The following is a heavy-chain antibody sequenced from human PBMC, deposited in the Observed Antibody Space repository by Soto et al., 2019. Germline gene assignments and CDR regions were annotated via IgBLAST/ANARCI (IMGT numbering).Heavy chain of an antibody. CDR3: VKDESINWYSGHFRH. Sequence: EVQLVESGGGLVQPGRSLRLSCAASGFTFDDYAMHWVRQVPGKGLEWVSGINWNSGSIGYGDSVTGRFASSRDNAKNSLHLQMNSLSADDTAFYYCVKDESINWYSGHFRHWGQGTLVTVSS. CDR1: GFTFDDYA. J-gene: IGHJ1*01. V-gene: IGHV3-9*01. CDR2: INWNSGSI. D-gene: IGHD6-13*01.